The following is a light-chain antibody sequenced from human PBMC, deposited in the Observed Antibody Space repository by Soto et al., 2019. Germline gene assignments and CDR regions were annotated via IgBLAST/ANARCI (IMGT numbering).Light chain of an antibody. CDR1: QSVSSSY. Sequence: EIVLTQSPGTLSLSPGERATLSCRASQSVSSSYLAWYQQKPGQAPRLLIYGASGRATGIPDRFSASGSGTDFTLTISRLEPEDFAVYYCQQYRSSPPVTFGQGTRLEIK. V-gene: IGKV3-20*01. J-gene: IGKJ5*01. CDR3: QQYRSSPPVT. CDR2: GAS.